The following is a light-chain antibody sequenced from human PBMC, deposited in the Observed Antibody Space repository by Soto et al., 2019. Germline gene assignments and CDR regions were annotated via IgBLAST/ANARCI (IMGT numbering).Light chain of an antibody. CDR3: QQAYIKPYT. Sequence: DIQVTQSPVSLSASVGDRVTITCRTSQSISTYLNWYQQKAGDAPRLLISGASDLENGVPSRFTGTGSGAFFTLTINSLRPEDFATYYCQQAYIKPYTFGQGTKLDI. CDR2: GAS. V-gene: IGKV1-39*01. J-gene: IGKJ2*01. CDR1: QSISTY.